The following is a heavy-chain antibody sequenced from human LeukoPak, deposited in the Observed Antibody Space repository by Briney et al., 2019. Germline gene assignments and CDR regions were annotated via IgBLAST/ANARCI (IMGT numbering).Heavy chain of an antibody. V-gene: IGHV3-23*01. CDR1: GFTFSSYA. J-gene: IGHJ4*02. Sequence: GGSLRLSWAASGFTFSSYAMSWVRKAPGKGLDWVSAISGSGGSTYYADSVKGRFTISRDNSKNTLYLQMNSLRAEDTAVYYCAKDHLKQQLVLLIDYWGQGTLVTVSS. D-gene: IGHD6-13*01. CDR3: AKDHLKQQLVLLIDY. CDR2: ISGSGGST.